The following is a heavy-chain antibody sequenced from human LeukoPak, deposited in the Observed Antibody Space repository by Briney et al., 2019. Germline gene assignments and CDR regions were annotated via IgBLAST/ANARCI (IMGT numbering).Heavy chain of an antibody. D-gene: IGHD6-13*01. Sequence: ASVKVSCKASGYTFTSYYIHWVRQAPGQGLEWMGIMNPSDGSTSYAQKFQGRVTMTEDTSTDTAYMELSSLRSEDTAVYYCATVQASSAGGAFDIWGQGTMVTVSS. CDR2: MNPSDGST. J-gene: IGHJ3*02. CDR3: ATVQASSAGGAFDI. CDR1: GYTFTSYY. V-gene: IGHV1-46*01.